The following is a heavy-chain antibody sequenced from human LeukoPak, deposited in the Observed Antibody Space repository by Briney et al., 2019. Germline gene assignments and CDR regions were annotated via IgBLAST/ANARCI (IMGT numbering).Heavy chain of an antibody. CDR2: VSYDESNK. Sequence: QSGGSLRLSCAASGFTFSSYGMHWVRQAPGKGLEWVAVVSYDESNKDYADSVKGRFTISRDNSKNTLYLQMNSLRAEDTAVYYCANDYSNYYTYGMDVWGQGTTVIVSS. CDR1: GFTFSSYG. CDR3: ANDYSNYYTYGMDV. D-gene: IGHD3-22*01. J-gene: IGHJ6*02. V-gene: IGHV3-30*18.